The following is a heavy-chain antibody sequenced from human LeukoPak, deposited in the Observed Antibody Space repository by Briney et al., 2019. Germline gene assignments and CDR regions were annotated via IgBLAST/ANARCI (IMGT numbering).Heavy chain of an antibody. CDR3: VKAGMTRFDY. CDR2: FSGSGGST. D-gene: IGHD1-20*01. J-gene: IGHJ4*02. V-gene: IGHV3-23*01. Sequence: GGSLRLSCAASGFTFSSYVMSWVRQAPGKGLEWVSGFSGSGGSTYYADSVKGRFTISRDNSKNTLYLQMNSLRVEDTAVYYCVKAGMTRFDYWGQGIMVTVSS. CDR1: GFTFSSYV.